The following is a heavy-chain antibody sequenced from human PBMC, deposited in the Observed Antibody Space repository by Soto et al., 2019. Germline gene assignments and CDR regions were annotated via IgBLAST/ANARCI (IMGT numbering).Heavy chain of an antibody. D-gene: IGHD6-13*01. J-gene: IGHJ4*02. CDR3: AKDSWYFDL. CDR2: IDTSGHST. CDR1: GFVFTNFW. V-gene: IGHV3-74*01. Sequence: GGSLRLSCAASGFVFTNFWMHWVRHVPGKGLVWVARIDTSGHSTNYAESVKGRFTISRDNAKNTVSLQMNSLRVEDTGVYYCAKDSWYFDLWSQGSQVTVSS.